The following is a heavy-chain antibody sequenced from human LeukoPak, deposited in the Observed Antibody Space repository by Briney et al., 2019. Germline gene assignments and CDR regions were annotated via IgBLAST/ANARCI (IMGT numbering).Heavy chain of an antibody. J-gene: IGHJ4*02. CDR2: ISVDGSNE. V-gene: IGHV3-30*18. CDR1: GFSFSDYG. CDR3: AKDRDYCSSTSCYGRFDY. Sequence: AGSLRLSSAVSGFSFSDYGMHWVRQAPGKGLEWVAFISVDGSNELYADSVKGRFTISRDNSKNTLYLKMTSLRAEDTAVYYCAKDRDYCSSTSCYGRFDYWGQGTLVTVSS. D-gene: IGHD2-2*01.